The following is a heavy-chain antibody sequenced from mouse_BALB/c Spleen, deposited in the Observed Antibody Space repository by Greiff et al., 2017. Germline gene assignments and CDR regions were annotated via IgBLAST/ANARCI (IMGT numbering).Heavy chain of an antibody. V-gene: IGHV3-6*02. D-gene: IGHD1-2*01. CDR3: ARDGHYYGGFAY. CDR2: ISYDGSN. CDR1: GYSITSGYY. Sequence: EVKLQESGPGLVKPSQSLSLTCSVTGYSITSGYYWNWIRQFPGNKLEWMGYISYDGSNNYNPSLKNRISITRDTSKNQFFLKLNSVTTEDTATYYCARDGHYYGGFAYWGQGTLVTVSA. J-gene: IGHJ3*01.